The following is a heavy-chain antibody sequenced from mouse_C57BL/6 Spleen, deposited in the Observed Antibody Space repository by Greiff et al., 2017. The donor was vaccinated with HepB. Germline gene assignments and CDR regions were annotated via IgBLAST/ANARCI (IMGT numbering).Heavy chain of an antibody. Sequence: LVESGAELVRPGASVTLSCKASGYTFTDYEMHWVKQTPVHGLEWIGAIDPETGGTAYNQKFKGKAILTADKSSSTAYMELRSLTSEDSAVYYCTRSGTTVVDFDYWGQGTTLTVSS. V-gene: IGHV1-15*01. D-gene: IGHD1-1*01. CDR1: GYTFTDYE. CDR2: IDPETGGT. CDR3: TRSGTTVVDFDY. J-gene: IGHJ2*01.